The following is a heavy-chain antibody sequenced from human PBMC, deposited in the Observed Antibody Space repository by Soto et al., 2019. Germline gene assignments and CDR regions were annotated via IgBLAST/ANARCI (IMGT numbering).Heavy chain of an antibody. D-gene: IGHD3-3*01. CDR3: AKGEGDYDFWSGRPYYYGMDV. CDR2: IDPSDSYT. CDR1: GYSFTSYW. Sequence: GESLKISCKGSGYSFTSYWITWVRQMPGKGLEWMGRIDPSDSYTNYSPSFQGHVTISTDKSISTAYLQWSSLKASDTAVYYCAKGEGDYDFWSGRPYYYGMDVWGQGTTVTVSS. J-gene: IGHJ6*02. V-gene: IGHV5-10-1*01.